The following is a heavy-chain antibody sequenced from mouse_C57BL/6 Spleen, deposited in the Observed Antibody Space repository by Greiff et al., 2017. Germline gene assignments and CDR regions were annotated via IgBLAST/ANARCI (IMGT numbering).Heavy chain of an antibody. D-gene: IGHD2-5*01. Sequence: EVKLVESGGGLVQPGGSLSLSCAASGFTFTDYYMSWVRQPPGQALEWLGFIRNKANGYTTEYSASVKGRFTISRDNSQSILYLQMKALRAEDSATYYCARLGDYRNPGAMDYWGQGTSVTVSS. V-gene: IGHV7-3*01. J-gene: IGHJ4*01. CDR1: GFTFTDYY. CDR3: ARLGDYRNPGAMDY. CDR2: IRNKANGYTT.